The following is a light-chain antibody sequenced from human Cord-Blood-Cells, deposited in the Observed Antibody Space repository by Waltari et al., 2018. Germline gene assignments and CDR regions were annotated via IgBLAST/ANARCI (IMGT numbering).Light chain of an antibody. J-gene: IGLJ3*02. V-gene: IGLV4-60*03. CDR3: ETWDSNTRV. CDR2: LEGSGSY. CDR1: SGHSSYI. Sequence: SASLGSSVKLTCTLSSGHSSYIIAWHQQQPGKAPRYLMKLEGSGSYNKGSGVPDRFSGSSSGADRYLTISNLQSEDEADYYCETWDSNTRVFGGGTKLTVL.